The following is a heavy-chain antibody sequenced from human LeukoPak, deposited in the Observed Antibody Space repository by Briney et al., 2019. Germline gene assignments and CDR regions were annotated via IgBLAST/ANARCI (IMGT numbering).Heavy chain of an antibody. CDR2: IIPILGIA. CDR1: GYTFTSYG. D-gene: IGHD2-2*01. J-gene: IGHJ5*02. Sequence: SVKVSCKASGYTFTSYGISWVRQAPGQGLEWMGRIIPILGIANYAQKFQGRVTITADKSTSTAYMELSSLRSEDTAVYYCARGKNGVVVDWFDPWGQGTLVTVSS. V-gene: IGHV1-69*04. CDR3: ARGKNGVVVDWFDP.